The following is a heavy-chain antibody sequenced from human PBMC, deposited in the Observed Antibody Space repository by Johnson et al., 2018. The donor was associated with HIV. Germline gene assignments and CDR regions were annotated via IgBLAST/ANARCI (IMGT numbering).Heavy chain of an antibody. V-gene: IGHV3-23*04. CDR1: GFSLSVYA. D-gene: IGHD3-10*01. J-gene: IGHJ3*02. Sequence: VQLVESGGGLVQPGGSLRLSCAASGFSLSVYAMTWVRQAPGKGLEWVSTISGGGGTTNYADSVKGRFTISRDNSKNTLYLQMNSLRAGDTAVYYCARAEIYEGRIGDFAFDIWGQGTMVTVSS. CDR2: ISGGGGTT. CDR3: ARAEIYEGRIGDFAFDI.